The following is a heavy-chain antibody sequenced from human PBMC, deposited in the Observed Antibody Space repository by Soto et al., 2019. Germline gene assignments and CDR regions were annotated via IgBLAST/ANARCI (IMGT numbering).Heavy chain of an antibody. CDR3: AKSMGGTANGLDV. CDR2: ISWKSASI. J-gene: IGHJ6*02. CDR1: GFSFGDYA. Sequence: EVQLVESGGDLVQPGRSLRLSCAASGFSFGDYAMHWVRQAPGKGLEWVSGISWKSASIGYADSVKGRFTISRDNAKHYLYLQMNTLSAEDTALYHCAKSMGGTANGLDVWGQGTTVTVSS. V-gene: IGHV3-9*01. D-gene: IGHD2-21*02.